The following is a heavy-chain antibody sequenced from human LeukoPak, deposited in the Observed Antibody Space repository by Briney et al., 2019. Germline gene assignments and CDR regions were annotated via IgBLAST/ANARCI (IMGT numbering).Heavy chain of an antibody. J-gene: IGHJ6*02. D-gene: IGHD3-10*01. CDR1: GITLSNYG. CDR3: AKGGITMVRVGGMDV. V-gene: IGHV3-23*01. Sequence: GGSLRLSCAVSGITLSNYGMSWVRQAPGKGLEWVAGISDSGGRTNYADSVEGRFTISRDNSKNTLYLQMNSLRAEDTAVYYCAKGGITMVRVGGMDVWGQGTTVTVSS. CDR2: ISDSGGRT.